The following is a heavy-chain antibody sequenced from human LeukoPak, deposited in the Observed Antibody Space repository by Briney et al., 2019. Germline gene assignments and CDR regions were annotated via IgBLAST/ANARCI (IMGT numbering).Heavy chain of an antibody. Sequence: GGSLRLSCAASGFTFSTYAMSWVRQAPGKGLEWVSAISGTGTGGITYFADSVKGRFAISRDISNNTLYLLMNSLRAEDTAVYYCAKSTAVGLGVIDYWGQGTLVTVSS. CDR3: AKSTAVGLGVIDY. V-gene: IGHV3-23*01. J-gene: IGHJ4*02. D-gene: IGHD6-13*01. CDR1: GFTFSTYA. CDR2: ISGTGTGGIT.